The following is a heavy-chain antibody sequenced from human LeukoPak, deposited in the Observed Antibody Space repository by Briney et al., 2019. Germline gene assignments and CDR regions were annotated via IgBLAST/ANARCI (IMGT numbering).Heavy chain of an antibody. CDR1: GYTFTTYY. CDR3: TRDKGGSYSDY. Sequence: GASVKVSCKASGYTFTTYYIHWVRQAPGQGLEWVGIINPSGGTTNYAQKPQGRVTMTRDTSTSTVYMELSSLRSDDTAVYYCTRDKGGSYSDYWGQGTLVTVSS. D-gene: IGHD1-26*01. CDR2: INPSGGTT. V-gene: IGHV1-46*01. J-gene: IGHJ4*02.